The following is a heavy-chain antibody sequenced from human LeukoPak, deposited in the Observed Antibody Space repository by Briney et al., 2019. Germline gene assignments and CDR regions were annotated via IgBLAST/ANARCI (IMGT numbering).Heavy chain of an antibody. CDR2: ISYDGSNK. D-gene: IGHD6-6*01. CDR3: ARVQDSSSDAFDI. V-gene: IGHV3-30*04. J-gene: IGHJ3*02. Sequence: GGSLRLSCAASGFTFSSYAMHWVRQAPGKGLEWVALISYDGSNKYYADSVKGRFTISRDNSKNTLYLQMNSLRAEDTAVYYCARVQDSSSDAFDIWGQGTMVTVSS. CDR1: GFTFSSYA.